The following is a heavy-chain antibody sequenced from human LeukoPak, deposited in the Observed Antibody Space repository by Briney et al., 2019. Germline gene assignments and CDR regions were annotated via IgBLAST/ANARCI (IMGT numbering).Heavy chain of an antibody. CDR1: EFIFSNYW. CDR3: AKDIGSSWYYFDY. V-gene: IGHV3-9*01. D-gene: IGHD6-13*01. CDR2: ISWNSGSI. Sequence: GGSLRLSCAASEFIFSNYWMHWIRQAPGKGLVWVSGISWNSGSIGYADSVKGRFTISRDNAKNSLYLQMNSLRAEDTALYYCAKDIGSSWYYFDYWGQGTLVTVSS. J-gene: IGHJ4*02.